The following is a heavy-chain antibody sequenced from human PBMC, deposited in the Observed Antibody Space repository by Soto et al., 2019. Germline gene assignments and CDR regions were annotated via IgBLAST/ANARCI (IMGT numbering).Heavy chain of an antibody. CDR2: ISSSGSTI. V-gene: IGHV3-48*03. J-gene: IGHJ6*02. CDR3: ARELIVVVPAASYYYGMDV. D-gene: IGHD2-2*01. Sequence: PGWSLRLSCASSGFTFISYEMNWVRQAPGKGLEWVSYISSSGSTIYYADSVKGRFTISRDNAKNSLYLQMNSLRAEDTAVYYCARELIVVVPAASYYYGMDVWGQGTTVTVSS. CDR1: GFTFISYE.